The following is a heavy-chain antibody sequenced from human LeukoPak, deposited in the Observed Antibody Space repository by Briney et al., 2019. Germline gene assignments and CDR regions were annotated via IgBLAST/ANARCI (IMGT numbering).Heavy chain of an antibody. Sequence: PGGSLRLSCAASGFTFSNSSMNWVRQAPGKGLEWISYISSSSSTIKYADSVKGRFTISRDNAMNSLFLQMNSLRAEDTAMYYCATYYLPTVWGQGTRVTVSS. V-gene: IGHV3-48*01. D-gene: IGHD2-21*01. CDR2: ISSSSSTI. CDR3: ATYYLPTV. J-gene: IGHJ4*02. CDR1: GFTFSNSS.